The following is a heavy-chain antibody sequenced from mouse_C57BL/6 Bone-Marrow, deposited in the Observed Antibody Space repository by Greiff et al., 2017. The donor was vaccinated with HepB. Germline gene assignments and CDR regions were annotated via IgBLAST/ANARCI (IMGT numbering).Heavy chain of an antibody. CDR1: GYTFTSYW. D-gene: IGHD1-1*01. CDR2: IHPSDSDT. J-gene: IGHJ1*03. CDR3: AIEENYYGRSTPSV. V-gene: IGHV1-74*01. Sequence: QVQLQQSGAELVKPGASVKLSCKASGYTFTSYWMHWVKQRPGQGLEWIGRIHPSDSDTNYNQKFKGKATLTVDKSSSTAYMQRSSLTSEDSAVYYCAIEENYYGRSTPSVGGTGTTVTVSA.